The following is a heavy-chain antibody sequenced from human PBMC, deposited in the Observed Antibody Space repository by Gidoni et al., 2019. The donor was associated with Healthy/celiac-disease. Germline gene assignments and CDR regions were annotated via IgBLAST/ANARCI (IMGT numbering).Heavy chain of an antibody. V-gene: IGHV3-23*01. J-gene: IGHJ4*02. CDR2: ISGSGGST. Sequence: VQLLESGGGLVQPGGSLRRSCAASGFPFSSYALGWAPQAPGKGLEWVAAISGSGGSTYYADSVKGRFTISRDNSKNTLYLQMNSLRAEDTAVYYCAKVGPIGLGGYDFWSGYATVYFDYWGQGTLVTVSS. D-gene: IGHD3-3*01. CDR3: AKVGPIGLGGYDFWSGYATVYFDY. CDR1: GFPFSSYA.